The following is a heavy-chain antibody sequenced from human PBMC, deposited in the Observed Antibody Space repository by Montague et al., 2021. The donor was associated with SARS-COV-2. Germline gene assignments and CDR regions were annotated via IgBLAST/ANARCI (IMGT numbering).Heavy chain of an antibody. D-gene: IGHD3-3*01. J-gene: IGHJ3*02. V-gene: IGHV4-59*01. Sequence: SETLSLTCTVSGGSISSYYWSWIRQPPGKGLEWIGYIYYSGSTNYNPSLKSRVTISVDTSKNQFSLKLSSVTAADTAVYYCARVSDPWSGYYTAVGAFDIWGQGTMVTVSS. CDR1: GGSISSYY. CDR3: ARVSDPWSGYYTAVGAFDI. CDR2: IYYSGST.